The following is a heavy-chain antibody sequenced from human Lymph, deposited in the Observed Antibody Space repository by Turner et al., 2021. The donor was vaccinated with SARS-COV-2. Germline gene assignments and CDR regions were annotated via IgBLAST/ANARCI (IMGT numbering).Heavy chain of an antibody. D-gene: IGHD1-26*01. J-gene: IGHJ5*02. CDR2: INYSGST. CDR3: ARQRVGASIDPPWFDP. Sequence: QVQLQESGPGLVKTSETLSLTCTVSGDSISSYYWSWIRQPPGKGLDAIGYINYSGSTNYNPSRKSRVTISVDTSKNSVTAAYTAVYYCARQRVGASIDPPWFDPWGQGTLVTVSS. V-gene: IGHV4-59*08. CDR1: GDSISSYY.